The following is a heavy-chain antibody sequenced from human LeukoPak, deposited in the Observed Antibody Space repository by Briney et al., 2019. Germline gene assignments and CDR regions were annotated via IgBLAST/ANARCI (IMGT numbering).Heavy chain of an antibody. CDR2: INHSGST. V-gene: IGHV4-34*01. Sequence: SETLSLTCAVYGGSFSGYYWSWIRQPPGKGLEWIGEINHSGSTNYNTSLKSRVTISVDTSKNQFSLKLSTVTAADTAVYYCARATYYYGAGSYNTHSYFDYWGQGTLVTVSS. D-gene: IGHD3-10*01. CDR3: ARATYYYGAGSYNTHSYFDY. CDR1: GGSFSGYY. J-gene: IGHJ4*02.